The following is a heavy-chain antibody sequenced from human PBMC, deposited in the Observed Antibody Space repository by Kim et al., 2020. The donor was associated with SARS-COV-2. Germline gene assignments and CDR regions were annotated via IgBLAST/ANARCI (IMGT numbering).Heavy chain of an antibody. V-gene: IGHV3-23*01. CDR3: AKRSCSSCPIDY. D-gene: IGHD6-6*01. Sequence: YADSVKGRFTISRDNSKNTLYLQMNSLRAEDTAVYYCAKRSCSSCPIDYWGQGTLVTVSS. J-gene: IGHJ4*02.